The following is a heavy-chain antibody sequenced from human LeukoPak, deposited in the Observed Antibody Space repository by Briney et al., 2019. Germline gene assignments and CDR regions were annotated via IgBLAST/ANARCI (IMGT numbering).Heavy chain of an antibody. CDR2: ISSNGGST. V-gene: IGHV3-64*01. CDR1: GFTFSRHA. J-gene: IGHJ4*02. CDR3: AKDPKTTVTTSYYFDY. Sequence: GGSLRLSCAASGFTFSRHAMHWVRQAPGKGLEYVSVISSNGGSTYYGNSVKGRFTISRDNSKNTLYLQMGSLRTEDTAVYYCAKDPKTTVTTSYYFDYWGQGTLVTVSS. D-gene: IGHD4-17*01.